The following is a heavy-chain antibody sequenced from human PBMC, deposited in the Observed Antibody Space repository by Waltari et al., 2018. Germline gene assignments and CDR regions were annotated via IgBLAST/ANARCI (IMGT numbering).Heavy chain of an antibody. CDR1: GYSFTSYW. V-gene: IGHV5-51*01. CDR2: SYPSDYDT. Sequence: EVQLVQSGAEVKKPGESLKISCKGSGYSFTSYWIGWVRQLPGKGLEWRGISYPSDYDTRYSPSFQGQVTISADKSISTAYLQWSSLKASDTAMYYCARHDYSGYDSCDYWGQGTLVTVSS. CDR3: ARHDYSGYDSCDY. D-gene: IGHD5-12*01. J-gene: IGHJ4*02.